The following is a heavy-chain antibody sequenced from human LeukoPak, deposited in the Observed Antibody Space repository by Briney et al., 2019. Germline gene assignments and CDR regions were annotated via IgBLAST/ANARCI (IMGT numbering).Heavy chain of an antibody. CDR3: AKSSYYDSSGYYISY. V-gene: IGHV3-30*02. CDR2: IRYDGSNK. Sequence: GGSLRLSCAASGFTFSSYGMHWVRQAPGKGLEWVAFIRYDGSNKYYADSVKGRFTISRDNSKNTLYLQMNSLRAEDTAVYYCAKSSYYDSSGYYISYWGQGTLVTVSS. J-gene: IGHJ4*02. CDR1: GFTFSSYG. D-gene: IGHD3-22*01.